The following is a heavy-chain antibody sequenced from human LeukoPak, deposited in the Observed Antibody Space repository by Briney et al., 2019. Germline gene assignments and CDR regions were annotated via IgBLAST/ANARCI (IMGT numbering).Heavy chain of an antibody. CDR1: AFSLNAYN. V-gene: IGHV3-23*01. CDR2: ISDSGGKT. Sequence: GGSLRLSCAASAFSLNAYNVNWVRQAPGKGLEWVSHISDSGGKTYYADSVKGRFTISRDNSKNTLYLQMDSLRAEDTAIYYCADFGSGRYSFDYWGQGTLVTVSS. D-gene: IGHD3-10*01. J-gene: IGHJ4*02. CDR3: ADFGSGRYSFDY.